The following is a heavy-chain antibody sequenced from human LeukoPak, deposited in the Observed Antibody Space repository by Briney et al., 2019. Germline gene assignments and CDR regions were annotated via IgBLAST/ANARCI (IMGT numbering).Heavy chain of an antibody. D-gene: IGHD6-6*01. J-gene: IGHJ3*02. CDR2: INHSGST. CDR1: GGSFSGYY. CDR3: ARHMAARGTAFDI. Sequence: PSETLSLTCAVYGGSFSGYYWSWIRQPPGKGLEWIGEINHSGSTNYNPSLKSRVTISVDTSKNQFSLKLSSVTAADTAVYYCARHMAARGTAFDIWGQGTMVTVSS. V-gene: IGHV4-34*01.